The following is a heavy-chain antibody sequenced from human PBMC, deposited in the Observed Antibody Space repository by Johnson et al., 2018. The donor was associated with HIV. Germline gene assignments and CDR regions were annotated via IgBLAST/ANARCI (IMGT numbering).Heavy chain of an antibody. Sequence: EVQVVESGGGLVQPGGSLRLSCAASGFTFSNAWMSWVRQAPGKGLEWVGRIKSKTDGGTTDYAAPVKGRFTISRDDSKNTLYLQMNSLKTEDTAVYYCARKRCGGDCYSWVDDAFDIWGQGTMVTVSS. CDR2: IKSKTDGGTT. J-gene: IGHJ3*02. D-gene: IGHD2-21*02. CDR3: ARKRCGGDCYSWVDDAFDI. V-gene: IGHV3-15*01. CDR1: GFTFSNAW.